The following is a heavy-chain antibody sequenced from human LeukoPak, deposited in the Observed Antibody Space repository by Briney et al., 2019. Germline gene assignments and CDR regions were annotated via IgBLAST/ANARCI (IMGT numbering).Heavy chain of an antibody. CDR3: AGLLQAVGGTLA. Sequence: GGSLRLSCAASGFTFDDYAMHWVRQAPGKGLEWVSGISWNSGSIGYADSVKGRFTISRDNSKNTLYLQMNSLRAEDTAVYYCAGLLQAVGGTLAWGQGTLVTVSS. V-gene: IGHV3-9*01. CDR2: ISWNSGSI. D-gene: IGHD6-19*01. J-gene: IGHJ5*02. CDR1: GFTFDDYA.